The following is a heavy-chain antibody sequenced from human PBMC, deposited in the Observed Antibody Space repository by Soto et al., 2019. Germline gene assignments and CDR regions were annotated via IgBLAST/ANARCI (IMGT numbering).Heavy chain of an antibody. V-gene: IGHV4-31*03. Sequence: ALTCTVSGGSISSGTYYWSWIRQHPGKGLEWIGYTYYSGSTYYNPTLKSGVTISIHTYKNNLSLKLSSVTATETAVYYCARRVVVVPAAKRLSWFDPWGQGTLVTVYS. CDR3: ARRVVVVPAAKRLSWFDP. J-gene: IGHJ5*02. CDR2: TYYSGST. CDR1: GGSISSGTYY. D-gene: IGHD2-2*01.